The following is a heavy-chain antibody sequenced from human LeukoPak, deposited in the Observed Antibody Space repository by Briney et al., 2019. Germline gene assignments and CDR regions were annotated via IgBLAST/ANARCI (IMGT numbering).Heavy chain of an antibody. CDR3: AREDVSRARWFDP. CDR2: ISAYNGNT. Sequence: GASVKVSCKASGYTFTSYYMHWVRQAPGQGLEWMGWISAYNGNTNYAQKLQGRVTMTTDTSTSTAYMELRSLRSDDTAVYYCAREDVSRARWFDPWGQGTLVTVSS. J-gene: IGHJ5*02. V-gene: IGHV1-18*04. CDR1: GYTFTSYY. D-gene: IGHD6-13*01.